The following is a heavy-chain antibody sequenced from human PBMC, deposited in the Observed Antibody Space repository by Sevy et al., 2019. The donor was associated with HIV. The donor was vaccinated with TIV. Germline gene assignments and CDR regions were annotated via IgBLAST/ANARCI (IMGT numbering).Heavy chain of an antibody. V-gene: IGHV1-2*02. CDR3: ARATYYYDSSGYYYGERNPYLDY. J-gene: IGHJ4*02. CDR2: INPNSGGT. D-gene: IGHD3-22*01. CDR1: GYTFTGYY. Sequence: ASVKVSCKASGYTFTGYYMHWVRQAPGQGLEWMGWINPNSGGTNYAQKFQGRVTMTRDTSIGTAYMELSRLRSDDTAVYYCARATYYYDSSGYYYGERNPYLDYWGQGTLVTVSS.